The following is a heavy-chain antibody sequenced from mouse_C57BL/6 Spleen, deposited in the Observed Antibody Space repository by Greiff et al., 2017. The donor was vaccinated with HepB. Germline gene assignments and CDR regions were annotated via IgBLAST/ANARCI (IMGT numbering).Heavy chain of an antibody. CDR2: IHPNSGST. CDR3: ARMRIITTVEDWYFDV. Sequence: QVQLQQSGAELVKPGASVKLSCKASGYTFTSYWMHWVKQRPGQGLEWIGMIHPNSGSTNYNEKLKSKATLTVDKSSSTAYMQLSSLTSEDSAVYYCARMRIITTVEDWYFDVWGTGTTVTVSS. J-gene: IGHJ1*03. V-gene: IGHV1-64*01. CDR1: GYTFTSYW. D-gene: IGHD1-1*01.